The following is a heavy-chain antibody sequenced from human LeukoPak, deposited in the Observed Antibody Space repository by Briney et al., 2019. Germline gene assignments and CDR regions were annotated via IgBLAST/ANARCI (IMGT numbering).Heavy chain of an antibody. V-gene: IGHV3-23*01. CDR2: LDGSGASI. CDR1: GFSFGTHG. D-gene: IGHD3-9*01. Sequence: PGGSLRLSCAASGFSFGTHGMSWVRQGPGKGLEWVSALDGSGASIYYVDSVKGRFTTSRDNSKNTLFLQMNSLRAEDTAVYYCAKDSPILTVWGQGTMVTVSS. J-gene: IGHJ3*01. CDR3: AKDSPILTV.